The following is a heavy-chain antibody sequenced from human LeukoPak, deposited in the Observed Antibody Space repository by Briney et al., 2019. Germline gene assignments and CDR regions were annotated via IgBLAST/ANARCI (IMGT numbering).Heavy chain of an antibody. CDR3: ARSSIGQLDY. D-gene: IGHD2/OR15-2a*01. V-gene: IGHV4-31*03. CDR1: ASSISSGGYY. J-gene: IGHJ4*02. Sequence: SETLSLTCTVSASSISSGGYYWSWIRQHPGKGLEWLGYIYYSGSTYYNPSLKSRVTISVDTSKNQFSLKLSSVTAADTAVYYCARSSIGQLDYWGQGTLVTVSS. CDR2: IYYSGST.